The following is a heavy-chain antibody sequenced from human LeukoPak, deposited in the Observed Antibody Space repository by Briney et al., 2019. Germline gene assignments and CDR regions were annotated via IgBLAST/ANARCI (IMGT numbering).Heavy chain of an antibody. CDR2: IYSGGST. CDR1: GFTVSSNY. CDR3: ARASGANHRYCFDY. D-gene: IGHD3-10*01. J-gene: IGHJ4*02. Sequence: GGSLRLSCAASGFTVSSNYMSWVRQAPGKGLEWVSVIYSGGSTYYADSVKGRFTISRDNSKNTLYLQMNSLRAEDTAVYYCARASGANHRYCFDYWGQGTLVTVSS. V-gene: IGHV3-53*01.